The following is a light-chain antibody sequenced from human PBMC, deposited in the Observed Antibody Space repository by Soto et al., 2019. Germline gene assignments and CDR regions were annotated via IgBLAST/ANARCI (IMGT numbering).Light chain of an antibody. V-gene: IGKV3-20*01. Sequence: IVLTQSPGPMSLSPGKRATLSCRSSQSVSSSYLAWYQQKPGQAPRLLIYGASSRATGIPDRFSGSGSGTDFTLTISRLEPEDFAVYYCQQYGSSPWTFGQGTKVDI. CDR3: QQYGSSPWT. J-gene: IGKJ1*01. CDR2: GAS. CDR1: QSVSSSY.